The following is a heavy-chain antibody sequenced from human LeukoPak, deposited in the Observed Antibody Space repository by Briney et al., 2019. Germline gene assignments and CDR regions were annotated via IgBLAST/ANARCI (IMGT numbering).Heavy chain of an antibody. D-gene: IGHD3-3*02. CDR2: IYYSGST. J-gene: IGHJ4*02. V-gene: IGHV4-59*01. Sequence: SGTLSLTCTVSGGSIRSYYWSWIRQPPGKGLEWIGDIYYSGSTNYNPSLKNRVTISVDTSKTQFSLKLSSVTAADTAVYYCARLSNFGNYYFDYWGQGTLVTVSS. CDR3: ARLSNFGNYYFDY. CDR1: GGSIRSYY.